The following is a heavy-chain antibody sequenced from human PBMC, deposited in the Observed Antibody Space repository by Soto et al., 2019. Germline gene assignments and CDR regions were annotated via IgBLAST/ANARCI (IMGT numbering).Heavy chain of an antibody. CDR2: ILSKNDGGTT. CDR3: TTYDYISGIYRYRWAY. V-gene: IGHV3-15*01. CDR1: GFTFSDSW. D-gene: IGHD3-16*02. Sequence: EVQLVESGGGLVTPGGSLRLSCAASGFTFSDSWMGWVRQAPGKGLEWVGRILSKNDGGTTDYVAPVKGRVSISRDESKNMMYLQMNSLKIEDTGIYYCTTYDYISGIYRYRWAYWGRGTLVTVSS. J-gene: IGHJ4*02.